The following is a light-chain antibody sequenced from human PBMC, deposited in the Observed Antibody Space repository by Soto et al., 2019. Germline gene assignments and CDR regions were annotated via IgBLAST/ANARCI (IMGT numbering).Light chain of an antibody. CDR1: NSDIGTYNL. CDR2: EVF. V-gene: IGLV2-23*02. J-gene: IGLJ1*01. CDR3: CSYAGPGAYV. Sequence: QSVLTQPASVSGSPGQSITISCTGTNSDIGTYNLVSWFQQYPGKAPKLVIFEVFKRPSGVSHRVSGSKSGITASLTITGLQAEDEADYYCCSYAGPGAYVFGTGTKLTVL.